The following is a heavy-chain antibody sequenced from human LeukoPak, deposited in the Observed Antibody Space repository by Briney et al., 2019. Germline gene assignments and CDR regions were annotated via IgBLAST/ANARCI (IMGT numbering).Heavy chain of an antibody. J-gene: IGHJ4*02. CDR1: GFTFSSYE. V-gene: IGHV3-23*01. CDR3: AKDGGQGADY. CDR2: ISGSDGST. D-gene: IGHD3-16*01. Sequence: GGSLRLSCAASGFTFSSYEMNWVRQAPGKGLEWASGISGSDGSTYYADSVKGRFTISRDNSKNTLYLQMNSLRAEDMAVYYCAKDGGQGADYWGQGTLVSVSS.